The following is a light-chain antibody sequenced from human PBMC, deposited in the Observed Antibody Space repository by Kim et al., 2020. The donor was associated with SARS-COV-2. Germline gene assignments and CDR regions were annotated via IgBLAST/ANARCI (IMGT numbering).Light chain of an antibody. CDR3: HSRDSSGNSYV. J-gene: IGLJ1*01. Sequence: SSELTQDPAVSVALGQTVRITCQGDSLRRFYASWYQHKPGQAPTFVLYGKDNRPSGIPDRFSGSSSGNTASMTITGAQAEDEADYYCHSRDSSGNSYVFGTGTKVTVL. CDR1: SLRRFY. V-gene: IGLV3-19*01. CDR2: GKD.